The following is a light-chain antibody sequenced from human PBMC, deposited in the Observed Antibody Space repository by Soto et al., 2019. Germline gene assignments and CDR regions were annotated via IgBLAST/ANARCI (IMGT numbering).Light chain of an antibody. CDR3: QQRSNWPAT. CDR1: QSVSSY. CDR2: DAS. J-gene: IGKJ4*01. Sequence: EIVLTQSPATLSLSPGERATLSCRASQSVSSYLAWYQQKPGQAPRLLIYDASNRATGIPARFSGSGSGTDFPLTISSLEPEDFAVYYCQQRSNWPATFGGGTKREIK. V-gene: IGKV3-11*01.